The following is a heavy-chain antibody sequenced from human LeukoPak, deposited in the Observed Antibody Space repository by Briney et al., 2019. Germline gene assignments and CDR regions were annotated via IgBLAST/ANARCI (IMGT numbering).Heavy chain of an antibody. J-gene: IGHJ5*02. CDR3: ARGGYSYGYWFDP. CDR2: IYSGGST. D-gene: IGHD5-18*01. Sequence: GGSLRLSCAASGFTVSSNYMSWVRQAPGKGLEWVLVIYSGGSTYYADSVKGRFTISRDNSKNTLYLQMNSLRAEDTAVYYCARGGYSYGYWFDPWGQGTLVTVSS. CDR1: GFTVSSNY. V-gene: IGHV3-53*01.